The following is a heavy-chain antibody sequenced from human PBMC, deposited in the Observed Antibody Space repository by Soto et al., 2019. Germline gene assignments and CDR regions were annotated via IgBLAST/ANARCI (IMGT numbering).Heavy chain of an antibody. Sequence: EVQLVESGGGLVKPGGSLRLSCAASGFTFSSYSMNWVRQAPGKGLEWVSSISSSSSYIYYADSVKGRFTISRDNAKNSLYLQMNSLRAEDTAVYYCARDLTYSHYDSSGYIGFWGQGTLVTVSS. J-gene: IGHJ4*02. V-gene: IGHV3-21*01. CDR3: ARDLTYSHYDSSGYIGF. D-gene: IGHD3-22*01. CDR2: ISSSSSYI. CDR1: GFTFSSYS.